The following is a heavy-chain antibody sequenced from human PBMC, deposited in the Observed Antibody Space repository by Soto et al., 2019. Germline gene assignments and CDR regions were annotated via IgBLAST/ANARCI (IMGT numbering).Heavy chain of an antibody. CDR3: ARGRRVVTSWFDP. CDR1: GDSISSYY. V-gene: IGHV4-59*01. Sequence: SETLSLTCTVSGDSISSYYWNWMRQPPGKGLEWIGYIYYSGNTNYNPSLKSRVTISVDTSKNQFSLKLSSVTAADAAIYYCARGRRVVTSWFDPWGQGTLVTVSS. D-gene: IGHD2-15*01. CDR2: IYYSGNT. J-gene: IGHJ5*02.